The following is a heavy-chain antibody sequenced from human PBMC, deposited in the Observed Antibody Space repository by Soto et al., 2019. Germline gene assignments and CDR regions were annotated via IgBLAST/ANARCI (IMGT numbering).Heavy chain of an antibody. CDR2: IKSKTDGGTT. J-gene: IGHJ6*03. V-gene: IGHV3-15*01. D-gene: IGHD2-15*01. CDR1: GFTSSNAW. Sequence: PGGSLRLSCAASGFTSSNAWMSWVRQAPGKGLEWVGRIKSKTDGGTTDYAAPVKGRFTISRDDSKNTLYLQMNSLKTEDTAVYYCTTLYCSGGSCYSGYYYYYYMDVWGKGTTVTAP. CDR3: TTLYCSGGSCYSGYYYYYYMDV.